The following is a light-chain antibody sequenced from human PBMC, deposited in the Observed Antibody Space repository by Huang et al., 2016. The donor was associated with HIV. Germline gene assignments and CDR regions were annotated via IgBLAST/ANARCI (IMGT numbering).Light chain of an antibody. Sequence: EIVMTQSPATLSVSPGERATLSCRASQSVSSNLAWYQQRPGQAPGLLIYGASTRATGVPARFSGSGFGTEFTLTISSLQSEDFAVYYCQQYNNWPPYTFGQGTKLEIK. J-gene: IGKJ2*01. CDR1: QSVSSN. V-gene: IGKV3-15*01. CDR3: QQYNNWPPYT. CDR2: GAS.